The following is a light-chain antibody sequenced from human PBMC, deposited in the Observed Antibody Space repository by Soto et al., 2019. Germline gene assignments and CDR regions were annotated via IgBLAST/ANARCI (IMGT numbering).Light chain of an antibody. Sequence: EIEMTQSPATQSVSPGERATLSCRASQSVSSNLAWYRQKPGQAPRLLIYGASTRATGIPARFSGSGSGTEFTLTISSLQSEDFAVYYCQQYNNWPPLTFGGGTKVEIK. CDR3: QQYNNWPPLT. J-gene: IGKJ4*01. CDR1: QSVSSN. CDR2: GAS. V-gene: IGKV3-15*01.